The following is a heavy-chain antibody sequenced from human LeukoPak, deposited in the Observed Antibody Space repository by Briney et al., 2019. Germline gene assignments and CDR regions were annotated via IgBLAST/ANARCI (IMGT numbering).Heavy chain of an antibody. CDR3: AKGIRYFDWLLSGNAFDI. CDR1: GFTFSSYG. Sequence: GGSLRLSCAASGFTFSSYGMHWVRQAPGKGLEWVTLISYDGSNKFYADSVKGRFTISRDNSKNTLYLQLNSLRAEDTAVYYCAKGIRYFDWLLSGNAFDIWGQGTMVTVSS. J-gene: IGHJ3*02. CDR2: ISYDGSNK. V-gene: IGHV3-30*18. D-gene: IGHD3-9*01.